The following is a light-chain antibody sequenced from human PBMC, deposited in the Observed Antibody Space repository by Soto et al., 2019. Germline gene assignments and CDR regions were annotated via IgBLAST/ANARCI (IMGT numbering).Light chain of an antibody. CDR1: SSNIGRNS. CDR2: SNH. CDR3: AAWDDSPSGVV. Sequence: QSALTQPPSASGTPGQRVTISCSGSSSNIGRNSVYWYQQVPGTAPKLLIYSNHQRPSGVPDRFSGSKSGTSASLAISGLRSEDEANYYCAAWDDSPSGVVFGGGTKLTVL. V-gene: IGLV1-47*02. J-gene: IGLJ2*01.